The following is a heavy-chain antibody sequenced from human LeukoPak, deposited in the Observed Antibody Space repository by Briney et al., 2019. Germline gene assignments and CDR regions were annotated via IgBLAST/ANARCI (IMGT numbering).Heavy chain of an antibody. Sequence: GGSLRLSCAASGFTFSSYSMNWVRQAPGKGLEWVSSISSSSSYIYYADSVKGRFTISRDNSKNTLYLQMNSLRAEDTAVYYCARDESYYGSGSYYDPWGQGTLVTVSS. CDR1: GFTFSSYS. CDR3: ARDESYYGSGSYYDP. D-gene: IGHD3-10*01. J-gene: IGHJ5*02. CDR2: ISSSSSYI. V-gene: IGHV3-21*01.